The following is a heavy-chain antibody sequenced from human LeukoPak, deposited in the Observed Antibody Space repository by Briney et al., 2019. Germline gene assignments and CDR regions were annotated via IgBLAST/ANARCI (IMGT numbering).Heavy chain of an antibody. CDR2: ISGFGSSP. CDR1: GFTFSSYA. Sequence: PGGSLRLSCVASGFTFSSYAMSWVRQAPGEGREWVSGISGFGSSPYYADSVKGRFTISRDNSKNTLYLQMNSLRAEDTAVYYCADLGTTYYYDHSTYWGRGTLVTVSS. V-gene: IGHV3-23*01. D-gene: IGHD3-22*01. J-gene: IGHJ4*02. CDR3: ADLGTTYYYDHSTY.